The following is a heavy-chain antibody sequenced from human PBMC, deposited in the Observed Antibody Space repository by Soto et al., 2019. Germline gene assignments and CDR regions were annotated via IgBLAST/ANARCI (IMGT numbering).Heavy chain of an antibody. V-gene: IGHV3-30*18. CDR3: AKDRRDGDFMHILVVDF. D-gene: IGHD1-26*01. J-gene: IGHJ5*01. CDR1: GFSLSSCA. CDR2: MSYDETKK. Sequence: QVQLVESGGGVVQPGGSLRLSCATFGFSLSSCAMHWVRQAPGKGLEWVALMSYDETKKYYADSVEGRFTISRDTSTNTLFLPMNNLRVEDTAVYYCAKDRRDGDFMHILVVDFWGHGALVTVSS.